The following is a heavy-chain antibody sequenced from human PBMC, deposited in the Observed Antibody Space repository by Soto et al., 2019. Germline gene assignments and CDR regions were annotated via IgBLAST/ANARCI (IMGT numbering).Heavy chain of an antibody. J-gene: IGHJ4*02. D-gene: IGHD3-16*02. V-gene: IGHV5-51*01. CDR2: IYPGDSAT. Sequence: PGDSLKISCEAAGYTFTNWWLGWVRQIPGKGLEWMAIIYPGDSATRYSPSFKGQVTISADKSSSTAYLQWNSLKASDTAMYFCARPTRTYQSVFDFWGQGVRVTVSS. CDR1: GYTFTNWW. CDR3: ARPTRTYQSVFDF.